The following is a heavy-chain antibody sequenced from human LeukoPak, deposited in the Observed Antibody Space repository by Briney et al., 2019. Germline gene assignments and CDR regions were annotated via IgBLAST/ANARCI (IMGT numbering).Heavy chain of an antibody. J-gene: IGHJ4*02. Sequence: PGGSLRLSCAASGFTFSSYWMSWVRQAPGKGLEWVANIKQDGSEKYYVDSVKGRFTISRDNAKNSLYLQMNSLRAEDTAVYYCAKDQILTGYYPTNFDYWGQGTLVTVSS. CDR3: AKDQILTGYYPTNFDY. D-gene: IGHD3-9*01. CDR2: IKQDGSEK. CDR1: GFTFSSYW. V-gene: IGHV3-7*01.